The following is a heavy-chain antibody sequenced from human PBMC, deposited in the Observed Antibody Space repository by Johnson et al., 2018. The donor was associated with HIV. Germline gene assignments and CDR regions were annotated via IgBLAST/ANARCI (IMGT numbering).Heavy chain of an antibody. Sequence: VQLVESGGGVVQPGRSLRLSCVASGFTFRTYWMVWVRQVPGKRPVWVARIYNDGSRTTYADSVRGRFTISRDNAKYTLDLQMNSLRVEDTAVYDCAKVDWRGDTCAGYDPFELWGQGTLVTVSS. CDR1: GFTFRTYW. V-gene: IGHV3-74*03. CDR2: IYNDGSRT. CDR3: AKVDWRGDTCAGYDPFEL. J-gene: IGHJ3*01. D-gene: IGHD3-3*01.